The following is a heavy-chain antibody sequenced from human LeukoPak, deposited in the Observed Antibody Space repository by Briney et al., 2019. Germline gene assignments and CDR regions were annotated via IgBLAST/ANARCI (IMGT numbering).Heavy chain of an antibody. CDR2: IYHSGNT. CDR1: GYSISNGYY. D-gene: IGHD3-3*01. V-gene: IGHV4-38-2*02. CDR3: ARVRGYDFWSAYGTLDY. Sequence: SETLSLTCSVSGYSISNGYYWGWIRQPPGKGLEWIGSIYHSGNTNYNPSLKSRVTISVDTSKNQFSLKLSSVTAADTAVYYCARVRGYDFWSAYGTLDYWGQGTLVTVSS. J-gene: IGHJ4*02.